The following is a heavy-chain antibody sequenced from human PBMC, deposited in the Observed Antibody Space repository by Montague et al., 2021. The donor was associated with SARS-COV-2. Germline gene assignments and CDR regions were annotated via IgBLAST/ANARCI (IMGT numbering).Heavy chain of an antibody. CDR1: GGSISSSSYY. V-gene: IGHV4-39*01. J-gene: IGHJ3*02. Sequence: SETLSLTCTVSGGSISSSSYYWGWIRQPPGKGLEWIGNIFYSGSTYYNTSLKSRVNISVDTSKNQFSLRLSSVTAADTAVYYCARLPYFYDSTHAFDIWGQGTMVTVSS. CDR3: ARLPYFYDSTHAFDI. CDR2: IFYSGST. D-gene: IGHD3-22*01.